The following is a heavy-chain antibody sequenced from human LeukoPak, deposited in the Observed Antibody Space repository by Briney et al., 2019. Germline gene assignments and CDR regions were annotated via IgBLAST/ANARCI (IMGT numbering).Heavy chain of an antibody. V-gene: IGHV3-53*04. CDR3: ASSSGWYGDAFDI. Sequence: PGGSLRLSCAASGFTASSNYMSWVRQAPGKGLEWVSVIYSGGSTYYADSVKGRFTISRHNSKNTLYLQMNSLRAEDTDVYYCASSSGWYGDAFDIWGQGTMVTVSS. CDR1: GFTASSNY. J-gene: IGHJ3*02. D-gene: IGHD6-19*01. CDR2: IYSGGST.